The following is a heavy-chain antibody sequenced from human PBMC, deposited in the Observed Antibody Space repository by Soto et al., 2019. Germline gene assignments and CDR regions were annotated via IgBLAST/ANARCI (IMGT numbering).Heavy chain of an antibody. CDR1: GFTFRSYV. CDR3: ERWGTTGGLDV. D-gene: IGHD3-16*01. Sequence: QVQLVESGGGVVQPGTSLRLSCVGSGFTFRSYVIHWVRQAPGKGLEWVALTSYDGSNNFYGDSVKGRFTISRHNSRKTVELQMDSLRFEDTALYHCERWGTTGGLDVWGQGTLVSVSS. CDR2: TSYDGSNN. V-gene: IGHV3-33*05. J-gene: IGHJ4*02.